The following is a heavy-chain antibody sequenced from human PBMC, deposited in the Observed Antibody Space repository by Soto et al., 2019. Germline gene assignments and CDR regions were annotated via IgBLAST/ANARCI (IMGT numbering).Heavy chain of an antibody. J-gene: IGHJ3*02. V-gene: IGHV3-11*01. Sequence: GGSLRLSCAASGFTFSDYYMSWIRQAPGKGLEWVSYISSSGSTIYYADSVKGRFTISRDNAKNSLYLQMNSLRAEDTAVYYCARGPLIAVAGTRVRVGAFDIWGQGTMVTVSS. D-gene: IGHD6-19*01. CDR2: ISSSGSTI. CDR3: ARGPLIAVAGTRVRVGAFDI. CDR1: GFTFSDYY.